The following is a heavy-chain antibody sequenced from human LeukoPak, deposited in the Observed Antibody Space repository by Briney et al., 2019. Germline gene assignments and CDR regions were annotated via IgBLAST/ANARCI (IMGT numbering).Heavy chain of an antibody. CDR2: INHSGST. D-gene: IGHD3-9*01. V-gene: IGHV4-34*01. Sequence: SETLSLTCAVYGGSFSGYYWSWIRQPPGKGLEWIGEINHSGSTNYNPSLKSRVTISVDTSKSQFSLKLSSVTAADTAVYYCAGIPLYDILTGYYLYYFDYWGQGTLVTVSS. J-gene: IGHJ4*02. CDR1: GGSFSGYY. CDR3: AGIPLYDILTGYYLYYFDY.